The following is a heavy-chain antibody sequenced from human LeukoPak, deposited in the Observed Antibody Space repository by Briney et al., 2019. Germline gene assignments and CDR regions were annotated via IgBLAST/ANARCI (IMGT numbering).Heavy chain of an antibody. V-gene: IGHV3-33*01. CDR2: IWYDGSNK. D-gene: IGHD2-2*01. Sequence: GRSLRLSCAASGFTLSSYGMHWVRQAPGKGLEWVAVIWYDGSNKYYADSVKGRFTISRDNSKNTLYLRMNSLRAEDTAVHYCARDQYCSSTSCYLYYYYYYGMDVWGQGTTVTVSS. J-gene: IGHJ6*02. CDR3: ARDQYCSSTSCYLYYYYYYGMDV. CDR1: GFTLSSYG.